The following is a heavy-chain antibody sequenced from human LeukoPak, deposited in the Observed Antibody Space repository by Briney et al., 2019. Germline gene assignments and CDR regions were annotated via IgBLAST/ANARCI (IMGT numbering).Heavy chain of an antibody. Sequence: ASVKVSCKASGGTFSSYAISWVRQAPGQGLEWMGWISAYNGNTNYAQKLQGRVTMTTDTSTSTAYMELRSLRSDDTAVYYCARAGIKSSPFDYWGQGTLVTVSS. V-gene: IGHV1-18*01. CDR3: ARAGIKSSPFDY. D-gene: IGHD2-15*01. J-gene: IGHJ4*02. CDR2: ISAYNGNT. CDR1: GGTFSSYA.